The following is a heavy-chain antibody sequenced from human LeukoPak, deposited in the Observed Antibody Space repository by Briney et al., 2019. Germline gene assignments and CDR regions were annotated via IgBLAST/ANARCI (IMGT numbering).Heavy chain of an antibody. CDR2: INSDGGTI. D-gene: IGHD6-19*01. Sequence: GGSLRLSCAASGFTFSSYEMNWVRQAPGKGLGCVSYINSDGGTIYYADSVKGRFTISRDNAKNSLYLQMNSLRAEDTAVYYCARDVSSSGRTDYWGQGTLVTVSS. CDR1: GFTFSSYE. V-gene: IGHV3-48*03. CDR3: ARDVSSSGRTDY. J-gene: IGHJ4*02.